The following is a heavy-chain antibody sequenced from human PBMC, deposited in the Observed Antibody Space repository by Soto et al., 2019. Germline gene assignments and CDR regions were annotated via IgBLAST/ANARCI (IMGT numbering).Heavy chain of an antibody. CDR1: GGTFSSYT. Sequence: QVQLVQSGAEVKKPGSSVKVSCKASGGTFSSYTISWVRQAPGQGLEWMGRIIPILGIANYAQKFQGRVTITADKSTSTAYMELSSLRSEDTAVYYCAREGVVSGSCYSCYFDYWGQGTLVTVSS. J-gene: IGHJ4*02. V-gene: IGHV1-69*08. D-gene: IGHD2-15*01. CDR2: IIPILGIA. CDR3: AREGVVSGSCYSCYFDY.